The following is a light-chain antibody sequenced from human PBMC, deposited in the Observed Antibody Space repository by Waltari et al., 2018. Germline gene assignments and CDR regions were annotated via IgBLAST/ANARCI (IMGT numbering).Light chain of an antibody. CDR2: DAS. V-gene: IGKV3-15*01. CDR3: QQYNRWPPIT. J-gene: IGKJ5*01. CDR1: QSVSSN. Sequence: EIVMTQSPATLSVSPGETATLSCRASQSVSSNVAWYQKKPGQAPRLLIYDASTRATSRPAKFRGSGSGTEFTLTISSLQSEDFAVYYCQQYNRWPPITFGHGTRLEIK.